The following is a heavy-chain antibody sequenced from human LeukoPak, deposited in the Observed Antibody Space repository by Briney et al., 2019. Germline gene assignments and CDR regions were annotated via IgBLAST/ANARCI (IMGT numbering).Heavy chain of an antibody. CDR2: IIPIFGTA. V-gene: IGHV1-69*06. J-gene: IGHJ5*02. CDR1: GGTFISYA. CDR3: AREIKYKPDAIAAAGPSYWFDP. Sequence: SVKVSCKASGGTFISYAISWVRQAPGQGLEWMGGIIPIFGTANYAQKFQGRVTITADKSTSTAYMELSSLRSEDTAVYYCAREIKYKPDAIAAAGPSYWFDPWGQGTLVTVSS. D-gene: IGHD6-13*01.